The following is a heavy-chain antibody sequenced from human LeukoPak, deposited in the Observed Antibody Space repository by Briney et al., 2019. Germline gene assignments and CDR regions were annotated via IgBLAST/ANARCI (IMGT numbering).Heavy chain of an antibody. J-gene: IGHJ4*02. CDR1: GGSISSSSYY. CDR3: AGQGHNYDILTGYQPYYFDY. Sequence: SETLSLTCTVSGGSISSSSYYWGWIRQPPGKGLEWIGSIYYSGSTYYNPSLKSRVTISVDTSKNQFPLKLSSVTAADTAVYYCAGQGHNYDILTGYQPYYFDYWGQGTLVTVSS. D-gene: IGHD3-9*01. CDR2: IYYSGST. V-gene: IGHV4-39*01.